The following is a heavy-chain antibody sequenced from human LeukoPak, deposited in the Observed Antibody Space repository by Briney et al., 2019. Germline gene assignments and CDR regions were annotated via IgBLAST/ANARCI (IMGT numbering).Heavy chain of an antibody. CDR3: ARAPSGEVESATRGDYFDY. CDR2: INHSGRT. J-gene: IGHJ4*02. D-gene: IGHD7-27*01. CDR1: GGSFSGYY. Sequence: PSETLSLTCAVYGGSFSGYYWSWIRQPPGKGLESIGEINHSGRTNFNPPLKSRVTISVDTSKNQFSLKMTSLTAADTAVYHCARAPSGEVESATRGDYFDYWGQGTLVTVPS. V-gene: IGHV4-34*01.